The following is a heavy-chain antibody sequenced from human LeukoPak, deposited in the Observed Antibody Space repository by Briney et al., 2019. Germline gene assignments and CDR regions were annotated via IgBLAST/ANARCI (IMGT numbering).Heavy chain of an antibody. CDR2: INHSGST. V-gene: IGHV4-34*01. J-gene: IGHJ5*02. Sequence: PSETLSLTCAVYGGSFSGYYWIWIRQPPGKGLEWIGEINHSGSTNYNPSLKSRVTISVDTSKNQFSLKLSSVTAADTAVYYCARSPRFAVVVPAAKVNWFDPWGQGTLVTVSS. CDR3: ARSPRFAVVVPAAKVNWFDP. D-gene: IGHD2-2*01. CDR1: GGSFSGYY.